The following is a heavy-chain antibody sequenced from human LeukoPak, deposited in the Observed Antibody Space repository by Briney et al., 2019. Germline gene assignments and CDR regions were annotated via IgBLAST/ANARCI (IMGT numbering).Heavy chain of an antibody. Sequence: SETLSLTCTVSGGSISSGDYYRSWIRQPPGKGLEWIGYIYYSGSTYYNPSLKSRVTISVDTSKNQFSLKLSSVTAADTAVYYCARQGITGTGDAFDIWGQGTMVTVSS. D-gene: IGHD1-20*01. CDR1: GGSISSGDYY. J-gene: IGHJ3*02. CDR2: IYYSGST. CDR3: ARQGITGTGDAFDI. V-gene: IGHV4-30-4*01.